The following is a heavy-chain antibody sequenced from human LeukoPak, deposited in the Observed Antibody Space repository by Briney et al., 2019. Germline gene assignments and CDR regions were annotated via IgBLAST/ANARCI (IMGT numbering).Heavy chain of an antibody. CDR3: ARGYSRYFQH. V-gene: IGHV1-69*13. CDR2: IIPIFGTA. Sequence: SVKVSCKASGYTFTGYYMHWVRQAPGQGLEWMGGIIPIFGTANYAQKFQGRVTITADESTSTAYMELSRLRSDDTAVYYCARGYSRYFQHWGQGTLVTVSS. CDR1: GYTFTGYY. J-gene: IGHJ1*01. D-gene: IGHD2-15*01.